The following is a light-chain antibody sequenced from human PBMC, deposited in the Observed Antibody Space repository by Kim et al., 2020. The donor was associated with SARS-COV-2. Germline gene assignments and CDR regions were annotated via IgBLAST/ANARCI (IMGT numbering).Light chain of an antibody. CDR3: QKYDGAPWT. CDR1: QFISHY. CDR2: DAS. Sequence: ESVGDRVTITCRTSQFISHYLAWYQQKPGKVPQLLIYDASTLQQGVPSRFSGTASGTEFTLTINSLQPEDVATYYCQKYDGAPWTFGQGTKVDIK. V-gene: IGKV1-27*01. J-gene: IGKJ1*01.